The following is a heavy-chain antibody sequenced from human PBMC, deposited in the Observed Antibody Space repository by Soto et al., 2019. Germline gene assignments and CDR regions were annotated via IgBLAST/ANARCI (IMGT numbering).Heavy chain of an antibody. Sequence: GGSLRLSGAASGFTFSSYAMHWVRQAPGKGLEWVAVISYDGSNKYYADSVKGRFTISRDNSKNTLYLQMNSLRAEDTAVYYCARGPSSLTRFDYWGQGTLVTVSS. J-gene: IGHJ4*02. CDR3: ARGPSSLTRFDY. CDR2: ISYDGSNK. D-gene: IGHD2-2*01. V-gene: IGHV3-30-3*01. CDR1: GFTFSSYA.